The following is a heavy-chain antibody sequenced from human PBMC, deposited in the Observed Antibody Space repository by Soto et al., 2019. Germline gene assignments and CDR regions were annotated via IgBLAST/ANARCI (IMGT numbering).Heavy chain of an antibody. V-gene: IGHV3-9*01. D-gene: IGHD1-26*01. CDR1: GFTFDDYA. Sequence: GGSLRLSCAASGFTFDDYAMHWVRQAPGKGLEWVSGISWNSGSIGYADSVKGRFTISRDNAKNSLYLQMNSLRAEDTALYYCAKDLGAVGATGYYYYGMDVWGQGTTVTVSS. J-gene: IGHJ6*02. CDR3: AKDLGAVGATGYYYYGMDV. CDR2: ISWNSGSI.